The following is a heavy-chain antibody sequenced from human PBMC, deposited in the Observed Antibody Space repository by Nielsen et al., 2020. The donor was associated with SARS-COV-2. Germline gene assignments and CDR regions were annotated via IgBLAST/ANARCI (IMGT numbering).Heavy chain of an antibody. CDR2: ISNDGSST. CDR3: SRAVGYGMDV. J-gene: IGHJ6*02. Sequence: GGSLRLSCVASGFNLSHYYMRWIRQAPGKGLEWVSDISNDGSSTRNADSVKGRFTISRDNAKNTLYLQMNSLRAEDAAVLYCSRAVGYGMDVWGQGTTVTVSS. CDR1: GFNLSHYY. V-gene: IGHV3-11*05.